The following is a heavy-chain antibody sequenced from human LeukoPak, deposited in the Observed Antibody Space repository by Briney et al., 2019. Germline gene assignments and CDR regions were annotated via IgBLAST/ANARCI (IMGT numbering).Heavy chain of an antibody. D-gene: IGHD5-24*01. CDR1: RYILTELS. CDR2: FDPEDGET. V-gene: IGHV1-24*01. Sequence: ASVKVSCKAARYILTELSMHWVRQAPGKGLEWMGGFDPEDGETIYAQKFQGRVTMTEDTSTDTAYMELSSLRSEDTAVYYCATARDGYNFDFDYWGQGTLVTVSS. CDR3: ATARDGYNFDFDY. J-gene: IGHJ4*02.